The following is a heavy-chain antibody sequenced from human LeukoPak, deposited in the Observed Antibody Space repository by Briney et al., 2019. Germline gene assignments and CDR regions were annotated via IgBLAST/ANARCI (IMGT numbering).Heavy chain of an antibody. CDR2: IYYSGST. CDR3: ARDGHSSGWYFQH. V-gene: IGHV4-59*01. D-gene: IGHD6-19*01. Sequence: PSETLSLTCTVSGGSISSYYWSWIRQPPGKGLEWIGYIYYSGSTNYNPSLMSRVTISVDTSKNQFSLKLSSVTAADTAVYYCARDGHSSGWYFQHWGQGTLVTVSS. J-gene: IGHJ1*01. CDR1: GGSISSYY.